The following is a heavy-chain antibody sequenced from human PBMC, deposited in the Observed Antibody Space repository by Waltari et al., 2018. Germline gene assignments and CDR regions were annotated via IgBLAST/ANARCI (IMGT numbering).Heavy chain of an antibody. Sequence: EVQLVESGGGLVQPGGSLSLSCAASGFTVSSNYMSWVRQAPGKGLEWVSVIYSGGSTYYADSVKGRFTISRHNSKNTLYLQMNSLRAEDTAVYYCARASYGSGSPFDYWGQGTLVTVSS. J-gene: IGHJ4*02. V-gene: IGHV3-53*04. CDR3: ARASYGSGSPFDY. CDR2: IYSGGST. D-gene: IGHD3-10*01. CDR1: GFTVSSNY.